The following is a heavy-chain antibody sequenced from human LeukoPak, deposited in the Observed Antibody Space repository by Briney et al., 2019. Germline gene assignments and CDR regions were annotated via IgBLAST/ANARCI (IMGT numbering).Heavy chain of an antibody. J-gene: IGHJ5*02. D-gene: IGHD2-2*02. CDR3: ARQYCSSTSCYNGIWFDP. V-gene: IGHV4-31*03. CDR1: GGSISSGGYY. CDR2: IYYSGST. Sequence: PSETLSLTCTVSGGSISSGGYYWSWIRQHPGKGLEWIGYIYYSGSTYYNPSLKSRVTISVDTSKNQFSLKLSSVTAADTAVYYCARQYCSSTSCYNGIWFDPWGQGTLVTVSS.